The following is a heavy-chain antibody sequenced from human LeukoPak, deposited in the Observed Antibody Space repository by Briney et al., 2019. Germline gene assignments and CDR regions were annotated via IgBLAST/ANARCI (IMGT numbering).Heavy chain of an antibody. CDR1: GYTFTSYY. D-gene: IGHD3-22*01. V-gene: IGHV1-46*01. CDR2: INPSGGST. Sequence: ASVKVSCKASGYTFTSYYMHWVRQAPGQGLEWMGIINPSGGSTSYAQKFQGRVTMTRDMSTSTAYMELSSLRSEDTAVYYCATDSLYYDSSGYHDYWGQGTLVTVSS. CDR3: ATDSLYYDSSGYHDY. J-gene: IGHJ4*02.